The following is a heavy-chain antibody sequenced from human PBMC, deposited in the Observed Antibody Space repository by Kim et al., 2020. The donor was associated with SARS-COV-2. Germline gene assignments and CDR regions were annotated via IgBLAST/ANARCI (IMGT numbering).Heavy chain of an antibody. CDR1: GFTFSIYG. D-gene: IGHD2-15*01. V-gene: IGHV3-30*03. CDR3: ATARGGSYYYGMDV. J-gene: IGHJ6*02. Sequence: GGSLRLSCAASGFTFSIYGMHWVRQAPGKGLEWVAVISYDGSNKYYADSVKGRFTISRDNSKNTLYLQMNSLRPEDMAVYYCATARGGSYYYGMDVWGQGTTVTVSS. CDR2: ISYDGSNK.